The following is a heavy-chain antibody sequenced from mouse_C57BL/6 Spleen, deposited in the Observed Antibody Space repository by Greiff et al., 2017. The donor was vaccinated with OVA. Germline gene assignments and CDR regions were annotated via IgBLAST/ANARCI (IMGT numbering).Heavy chain of an antibody. CDR2: ISDGGSYT. J-gene: IGHJ1*03. Sequence: EVQGVESGGGLVKPGGSLKLSCAASGFTFSSYAMSWVRQTPEQRLEWVATISDGGSYTYYPDNVKGRFTISRDNAKNNLYLQMSHLKSEDTAMYYCAREGGLPYWYFDVWGTGTTVTVSS. CDR1: GFTFSSYA. CDR3: AREGGLPYWYFDV. V-gene: IGHV5-4*01. D-gene: IGHD5-5*01.